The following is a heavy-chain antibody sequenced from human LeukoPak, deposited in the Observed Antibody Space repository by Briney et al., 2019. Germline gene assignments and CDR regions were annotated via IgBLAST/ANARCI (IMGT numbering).Heavy chain of an antibody. CDR2: ISYDGSNK. CDR1: GFTFSSYG. J-gene: IGHJ4*02. CDR3: AKDKDY. Sequence: GGSLRLSCAASGFTFSSYGLHWVRQAPGKGLEWVAVISYDGSNKYYADSVKGRFTISRDNSKNTLYLQMNSLRAEDTAVYYCAKDKDYWGQGTLVTVSS. V-gene: IGHV3-30*18.